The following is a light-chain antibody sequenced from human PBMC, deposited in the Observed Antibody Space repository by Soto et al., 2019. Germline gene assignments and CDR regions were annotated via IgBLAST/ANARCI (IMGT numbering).Light chain of an antibody. Sequence: QSALTQPASVSGSPGQSITISCTGTSSDVGNYNLVSWYQQHPGKAPKLMIYEGSKRPSGVFSRFSGSKSGNTASLTISGLQAEDEADYYCCSYAGTSTDVFGTGTKLTVL. V-gene: IGLV2-23*01. CDR1: SSDVGNYNL. CDR3: CSYAGTSTDV. CDR2: EGS. J-gene: IGLJ1*01.